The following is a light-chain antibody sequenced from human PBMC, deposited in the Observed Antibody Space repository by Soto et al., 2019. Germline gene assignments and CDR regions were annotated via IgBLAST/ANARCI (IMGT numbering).Light chain of an antibody. J-gene: IGKJ1*01. CDR2: GAS. V-gene: IGKV3-15*01. CDR3: QQYNNWPQWT. CDR1: QSVSSN. Sequence: EIVLTQSPDTLSVSPGERATLSCLASQSVSSNLAWYQQKPGQAPRLLIYGASTRATGIPARFSGSGSGTEFTLTISSLQSEDFAVYYCQQYNNWPQWTFGQGTKVDIK.